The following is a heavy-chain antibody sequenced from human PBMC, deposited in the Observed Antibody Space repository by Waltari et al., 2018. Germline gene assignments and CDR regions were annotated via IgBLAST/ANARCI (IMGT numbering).Heavy chain of an antibody. CDR3: VREAVAGPGADFDY. V-gene: IGHV3-30-3*01. Sequence: QVHLVESGGGVVQPGRSVSLSCAASGFTFSSYVMHWVRQAPVRGLEWVATISYDVNTKYYADSVKGRFTISRDNSKNTVFLQMDSLRVEDTAVYYCVREAVAGPGADFDYWGQGALVTVSS. J-gene: IGHJ4*02. D-gene: IGHD6-19*01. CDR2: ISYDVNTK. CDR1: GFTFSSYV.